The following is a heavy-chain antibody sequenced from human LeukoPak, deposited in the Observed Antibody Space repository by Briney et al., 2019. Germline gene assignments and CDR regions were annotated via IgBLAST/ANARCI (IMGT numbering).Heavy chain of an antibody. CDR1: GGSISSYY. CDR2: PYYSGST. D-gene: IGHD3-22*01. J-gene: IGHJ4*02. CDR3: ARGDSGSYYDSSGSLSYYSDY. V-gene: IGHV4-59*01. Sequence: PSETLSLTCTVSGGSISSYYWSWIRQPPGKGLEWVGYPYYSGSTNYNPSLKSRVTISVDTSKKQFSLKLSSVTAADTAVYYCARGDSGSYYDSSGSLSYYSDYWGQGNLVTVSS.